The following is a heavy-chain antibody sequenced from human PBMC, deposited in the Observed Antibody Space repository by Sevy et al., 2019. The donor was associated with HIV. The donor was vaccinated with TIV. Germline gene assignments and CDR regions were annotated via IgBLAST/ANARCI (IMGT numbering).Heavy chain of an antibody. CDR3: ATTLTTYPYFFQF. V-gene: IGHV5-51*01. J-gene: IGHJ4*02. D-gene: IGHD4-17*01. CDR1: GYIFAHYW. Sequence: GESLKISCTASGYIFAHYWIGWVRHMPGKGLEWVGMVYPGDSDTRYSQSFEGHVAISADKSTNTAYLQTSVLNASDTAIYYCATTLTTYPYFFQFWGQGTPVTVSS. CDR2: VYPGDSDT.